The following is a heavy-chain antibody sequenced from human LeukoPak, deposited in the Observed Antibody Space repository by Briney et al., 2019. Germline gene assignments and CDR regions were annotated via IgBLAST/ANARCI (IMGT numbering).Heavy chain of an antibody. V-gene: IGHV3-49*03. J-gene: IGHJ4*02. CDR1: GFSFGDYA. CDR2: IRSKVYGGTT. Sequence: GGSLRLSCTASGFSFGDYAMNWFRQAPGRGLEWVTFIRSKVYGGTTEYAASVKGRFTISRDDSKNIAYLQVYSLKTVDTAVYYCMTFYYESSGYYRDYWGQGTLVTVSS. D-gene: IGHD3-22*01. CDR3: MTFYYESSGYYRDY.